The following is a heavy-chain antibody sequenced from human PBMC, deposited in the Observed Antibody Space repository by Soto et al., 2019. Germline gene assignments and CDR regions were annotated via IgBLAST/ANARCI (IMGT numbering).Heavy chain of an antibody. D-gene: IGHD2-15*01. CDR1: GFTFSSYW. CDR3: ARLYKEGYCSGGSCRIDFDY. CDR2: IKQDGSEK. J-gene: IGHJ4*02. V-gene: IGHV3-7*01. Sequence: EVQLVESGGGLVQPGGSLRLSCAASGFTFSSYWMSWVRQAPGKGLEWVANIKQDGSEKYYVDSVKGRFTISRDNAKNSLYLQMNSLRAEDTAVYYCARLYKEGYCSGGSCRIDFDYWGQGTLVTVSS.